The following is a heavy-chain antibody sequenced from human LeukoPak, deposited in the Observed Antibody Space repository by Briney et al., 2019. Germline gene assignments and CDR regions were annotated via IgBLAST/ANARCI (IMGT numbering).Heavy chain of an antibody. CDR2: IKQDGSEK. D-gene: IGHD3-22*01. Sequence: PGGSLRLSCAASGFTVSSNYMSWVRQAPGKGLEWVANIKQDGSEKYYVDSVKGRFTISRDNAKNSLYLQMNSLRAEDTAVYYCARDLEPYYDSSGYLYWGQGTLVTVSS. CDR3: ARDLEPYYDSSGYLY. J-gene: IGHJ4*02. CDR1: GFTVSSNY. V-gene: IGHV3-7*01.